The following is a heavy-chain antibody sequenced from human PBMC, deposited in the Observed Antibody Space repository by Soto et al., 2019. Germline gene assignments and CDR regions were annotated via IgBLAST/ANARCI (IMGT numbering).Heavy chain of an antibody. D-gene: IGHD1-26*01. CDR1: KFSFSGYW. Sequence: EVQLVESGGGLVQPGGSLRLSCAASKFSFSGYWMHWVRQAPGKGLMWVSHVNPDGSTTTYADSVKGRFTISRDNAKNTVLLQMNSLRADDTAVYYCAKVASGSYDWFDPWGQGTLVTVSS. V-gene: IGHV3-74*01. CDR2: VNPDGSTT. J-gene: IGHJ5*02. CDR3: AKVASGSYDWFDP.